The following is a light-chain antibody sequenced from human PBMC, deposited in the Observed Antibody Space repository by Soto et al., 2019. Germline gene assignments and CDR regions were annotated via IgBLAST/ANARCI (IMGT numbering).Light chain of an antibody. Sequence: QPVLTQPPSASGTPGQRVTISCSGSSSNIGSNTVNWYQQLPGTAPKLLIHSNNQRPSGVPDRFSGSKSGTSASLAISGLQSEDEAAYYCAAWDDSLNGHVVFGGGTKLTVL. CDR2: SNN. CDR1: SSNIGSNT. CDR3: AAWDDSLNGHVV. V-gene: IGLV1-44*01. J-gene: IGLJ2*01.